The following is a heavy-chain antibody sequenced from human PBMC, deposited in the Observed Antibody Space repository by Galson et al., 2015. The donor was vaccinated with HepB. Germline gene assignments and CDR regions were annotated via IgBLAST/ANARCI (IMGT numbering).Heavy chain of an antibody. CDR3: AKWSYYYDSSGYYFDY. D-gene: IGHD3-22*01. J-gene: IGHJ4*02. CDR2: ISGSGGST. V-gene: IGHV3-23*01. CDR1: GFTFSSYA. Sequence: SLRLSCAASGFTFSSYAMSWVRQAPGKGLEWVSAISGSGGSTYYADSVKGRFTISRDNPKNTLYLQMNSLRAEDTAVYYCAKWSYYYDSSGYYFDYWGQGTLVTVSS.